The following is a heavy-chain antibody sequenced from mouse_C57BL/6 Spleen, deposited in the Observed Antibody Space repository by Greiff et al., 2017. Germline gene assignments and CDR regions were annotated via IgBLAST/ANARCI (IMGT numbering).Heavy chain of an antibody. V-gene: IGHV1-62-2*01. CDR1: GYTFTAYT. CDR3: AKRGRQLCLRLGYARDY. J-gene: IGHJ4*01. D-gene: IGHD3-2*01. Sequence: QVQLQQSGAELVKPGASVKLSCKASGYTFTAYTIHWVKQRSGQGLEWIGWFYPGSGCIKYNEKFKDKATLTAEKSSSTVYMELSRLTSEDSAVYFCAKRGRQLCLRLGYARDYWGQGTSVTVSS. CDR2: FYPGSGCI.